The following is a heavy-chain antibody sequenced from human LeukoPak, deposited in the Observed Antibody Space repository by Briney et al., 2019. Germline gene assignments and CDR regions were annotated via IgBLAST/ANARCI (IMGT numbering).Heavy chain of an antibody. CDR2: IYYSGST. J-gene: IGHJ4*02. CDR1: GGSVSTYY. Sequence: SETLSLTCTVSGGSVSTYYWNWIRQPPGKGLEWIGNIYYSGSTNYNPSLKSRVTITVDTSKNQFSLKLSSVTAADTAVYYCARAPEITYLDYWGQGTLVTVSS. V-gene: IGHV4-59*02. CDR3: ARAPEITYLDY. D-gene: IGHD3-10*01.